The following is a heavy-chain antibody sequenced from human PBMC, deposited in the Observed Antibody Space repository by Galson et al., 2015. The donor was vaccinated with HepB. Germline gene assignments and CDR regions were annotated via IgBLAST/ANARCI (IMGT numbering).Heavy chain of an antibody. CDR1: GFSFSKYG. CDR2: IYYDGLKK. Sequence: SLRLSCAASGFSFSKYGMHWVRQAPGKGLEWVAVIYYDGLKKYYVDSVKGRFSISRDDSQSTVHLQMNSLRAEDTAVYYCARGTSYCSGGTCPYLDPWGQGTLVTVSA. D-gene: IGHD2-15*01. J-gene: IGHJ5*02. CDR3: ARGTSYCSGGTCPYLDP. V-gene: IGHV3-33*01.